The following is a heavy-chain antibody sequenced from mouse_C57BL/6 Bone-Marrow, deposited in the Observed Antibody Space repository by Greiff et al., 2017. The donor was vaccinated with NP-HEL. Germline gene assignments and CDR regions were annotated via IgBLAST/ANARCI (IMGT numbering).Heavy chain of an antibody. CDR3: AREDGSSYPWWYFDV. CDR2: IDPSDSET. CDR1: GYTFTSYW. Sequence: QVQLQQPGAELVRPGSSVKLSCKASGYTFTSYWMHWVKQRPIQGLEWIGNIDPSDSETHYNQKFKDKATLTVDKSSSTAYMQLSSLTSEDSAVYYCAREDGSSYPWWYFDVWGTGTTVTVSS. D-gene: IGHD1-1*01. J-gene: IGHJ1*03. V-gene: IGHV1-52*01.